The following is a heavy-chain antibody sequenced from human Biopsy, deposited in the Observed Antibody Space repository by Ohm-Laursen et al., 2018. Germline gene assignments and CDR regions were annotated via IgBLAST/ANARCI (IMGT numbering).Heavy chain of an antibody. Sequence: LRLSCSASGVTLSGYSMNWVRQHPGKGLEWIGYIHYMGSTNYNPSLKSRVTISVDTSKNQFSLRLTSVTAADTVVYYCARDYGSGSLFDPWGQGTLVTVSS. CDR2: IHYMGST. V-gene: IGHV4-31*02. CDR3: ARDYGSGSLFDP. J-gene: IGHJ5*02. D-gene: IGHD2-15*01. CDR1: GVTLSGYS.